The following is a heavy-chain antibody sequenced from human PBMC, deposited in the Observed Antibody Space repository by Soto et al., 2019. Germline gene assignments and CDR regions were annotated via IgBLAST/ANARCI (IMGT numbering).Heavy chain of an antibody. CDR3: ATAVTIFGVVMMARDY. CDR1: GYTLTELS. D-gene: IGHD3-3*01. Sequence: ASVKVSCKVSGYTLTELSMHWVRQAPGKGLEWMGGFDPEDGETIYAQKFQGRVTMTEDTSTDTAYMELSSLRSEDTAVYYCATAVTIFGVVMMARDYWGQGTLVTVSS. V-gene: IGHV1-24*01. CDR2: FDPEDGET. J-gene: IGHJ4*02.